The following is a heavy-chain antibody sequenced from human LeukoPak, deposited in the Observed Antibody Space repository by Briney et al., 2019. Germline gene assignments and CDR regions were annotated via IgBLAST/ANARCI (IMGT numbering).Heavy chain of an antibody. J-gene: IGHJ6*03. CDR3: ARGLHEPEIAAAGTDYYYYYMDV. CDR2: ISAYTGNT. Sequence: ASVKVSCKASGYTFTSYGISWVRQAPGQGLEWMGWISAYTGNTNYAQKLQGRVTMTTDTSTSTAYMELRSLRSDDTAVYYCARGLHEPEIAAAGTDYYYYYMDVWGKGTTVTVSS. CDR1: GYTFTSYG. V-gene: IGHV1-18*01. D-gene: IGHD6-13*01.